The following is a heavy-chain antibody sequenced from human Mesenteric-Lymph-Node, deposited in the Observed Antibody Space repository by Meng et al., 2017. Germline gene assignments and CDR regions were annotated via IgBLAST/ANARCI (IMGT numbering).Heavy chain of an antibody. J-gene: IGHJ4*02. CDR3: AIGGYNYLFIY. V-gene: IGHV3-23*01. CDR1: GFTFSSYA. D-gene: IGHD5-24*01. CDR2: ISGSGGST. Sequence: GESLKISCAASGFTFSSYAMSWVRQAPGKGLEWVSAISGSGGSTYYADSVKGRFTISRDNSKNTLYLQMNSLRAEDTAVYYCAIGGYNYLFIYWGQGTLVTVSS.